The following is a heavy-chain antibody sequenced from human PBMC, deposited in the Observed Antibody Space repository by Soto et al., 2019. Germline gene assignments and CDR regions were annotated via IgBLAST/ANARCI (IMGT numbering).Heavy chain of an antibody. J-gene: IGHJ3*02. V-gene: IGHV3-48*02. CDR2: ISSSSSTI. D-gene: IGHD3-22*01. CDR1: GFTFSSYS. Sequence: GGSLRLSCAASGFTFSSYSMNWVRQAPGKGLEWVSYISSSSSTIYYADSVKGRFTISRDNAKNSLYLQMNSLRDEDTAVYFCVRDYYDTSGYPDTFDMWGQGTMVTVSS. CDR3: VRDYYDTSGYPDTFDM.